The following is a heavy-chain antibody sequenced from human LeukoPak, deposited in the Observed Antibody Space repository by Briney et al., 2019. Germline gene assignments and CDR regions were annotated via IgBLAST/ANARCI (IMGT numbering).Heavy chain of an antibody. CDR2: ISWNSGSI. D-gene: IGHD4-23*01. J-gene: IGHJ4*02. CDR3: AKDLYGGNSGVFDY. V-gene: IGHV3-9*03. Sequence: GGSLRLSCAASGFTFDDYAMHWVRQAPGKGLEWVSGISWNSGSIGYADSVKGRFTISRDNAKNSLYLQMNSLRAEDMALYYCAKDLYGGNSGVFDYWAREPWSPSPQ. CDR1: GFTFDDYA.